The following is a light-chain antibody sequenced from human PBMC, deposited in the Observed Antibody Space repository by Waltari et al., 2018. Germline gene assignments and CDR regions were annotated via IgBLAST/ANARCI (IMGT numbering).Light chain of an antibody. Sequence: SYELSQPPSVSVSPGQTASITCSGDKLGDKSVCWYQQKPSQSPILVIHQDSKRPSGIPERFSGSNSGNTATLTISGTQAMDEADYYCQAWDSSTVVFGGGTKLTVL. V-gene: IGLV3-1*01. J-gene: IGLJ3*02. CDR1: KLGDKS. CDR2: QDS. CDR3: QAWDSSTVV.